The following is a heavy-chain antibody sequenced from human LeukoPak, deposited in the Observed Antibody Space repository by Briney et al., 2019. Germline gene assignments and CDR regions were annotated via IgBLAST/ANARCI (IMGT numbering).Heavy chain of an antibody. CDR1: GGSISSYY. Sequence: PSETLSLTCTVSGGSISSYYWSWIRQPPGKGLEYIGYIYFSGSTYYNPSLKSRVTISVDTSKNQFSLKLSSVTAADTAVYYCARDGGKGWLWFDYWGQGTLVTVSS. J-gene: IGHJ4*02. CDR3: ARDGGKGWLWFDY. CDR2: IYFSGST. V-gene: IGHV4-59*01. D-gene: IGHD3-9*01.